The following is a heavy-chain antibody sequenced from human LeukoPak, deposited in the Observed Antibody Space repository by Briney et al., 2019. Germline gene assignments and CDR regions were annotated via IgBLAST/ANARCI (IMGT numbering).Heavy chain of an antibody. CDR3: ARGPKYYYDSSGYWNFDY. J-gene: IGHJ4*02. CDR1: GGSFSGYY. V-gene: IGHV4-34*01. Sequence: KPSETLSLTCAVYGGSFSGYYWSWIRQPPGKGLEWIGEINHSGSTNYNPSLKSRVTISVDTSKNQFSLKLSSVTAADTAVYYCARGPKYYYDSSGYWNFDYWGQGTLVTVSS. CDR2: INHSGST. D-gene: IGHD3-22*01.